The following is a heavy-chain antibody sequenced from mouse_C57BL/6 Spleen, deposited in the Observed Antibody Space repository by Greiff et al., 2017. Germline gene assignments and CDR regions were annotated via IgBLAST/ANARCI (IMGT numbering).Heavy chain of an antibody. CDR2: IWWDDDK. J-gene: IGHJ1*03. CDR1: GFSLSTFGMG. Sequence: QVTLKESGPGILQPSQTLSLTCSFSGFSLSTFGMGVGWIRQPSGKGLEWLATIWWDDDKYYNQALKSRLTRSKETSKNQVFLKISNVDTADTATYCCARILGSRDFDVWGTGTTVTVSS. D-gene: IGHD4-1*01. CDR3: ARILGSRDFDV. V-gene: IGHV8-8*01.